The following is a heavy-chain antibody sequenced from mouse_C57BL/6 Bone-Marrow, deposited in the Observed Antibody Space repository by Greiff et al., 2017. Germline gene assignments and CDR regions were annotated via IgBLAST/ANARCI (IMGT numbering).Heavy chain of an antibody. CDR3: ARSTTVVATDY. CDR2: IHPNSGST. D-gene: IGHD1-1*01. CDR1: GYTFTSYW. J-gene: IGHJ2*01. Sequence: QVQLQQPGAELVKPGASVKLSYKASGYTFTSYWMHWVKQRPGQGLEWIGMIHPNSGSTNYNEKFKSKATLTVDKSSSTAYMQLSSLTSEDSAVYYCARSTTVVATDYWGQGTTLTVSS. V-gene: IGHV1-64*01.